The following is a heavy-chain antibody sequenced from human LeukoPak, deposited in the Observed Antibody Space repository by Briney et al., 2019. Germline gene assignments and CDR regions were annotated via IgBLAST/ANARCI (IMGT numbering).Heavy chain of an antibody. V-gene: IGHV3-23*01. CDR2: ITTGGRP. D-gene: IGHD6-19*01. J-gene: IGHJ1*01. CDR3: VKNGALAVDYFQH. CDR1: GFTVTNRD. Sequence: GGSLRLSCAASGFTVTNRDMNWVRQAPGKGLEWVSGITTGGRPYYADSVKGRFTISRDNSKNTVYLQMNGLRAEDTAVYYCVKNGALAVDYFQHWGQGTLVTVSS.